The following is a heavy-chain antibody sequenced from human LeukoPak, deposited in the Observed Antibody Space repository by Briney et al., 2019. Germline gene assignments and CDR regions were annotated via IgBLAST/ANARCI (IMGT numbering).Heavy chain of an antibody. D-gene: IGHD3-22*01. Sequence: ASVKVSCKASGYIFTSYGLSWVRQAPGQGLEWMGWISANNGHTHYAQKFQGRLTITRDMSTRTVDMELRSLRSDDTAVYYCARDMRHYRYYESDEYYFNFEYWGQGTLVTVSS. CDR2: ISANNGHT. V-gene: IGHV1-18*01. CDR1: GYIFTSYG. J-gene: IGHJ4*02. CDR3: ARDMRHYRYYESDEYYFNFEY.